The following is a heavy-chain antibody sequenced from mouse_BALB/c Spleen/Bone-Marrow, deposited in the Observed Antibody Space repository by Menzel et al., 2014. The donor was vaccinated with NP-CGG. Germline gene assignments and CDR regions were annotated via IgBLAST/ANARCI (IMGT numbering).Heavy chain of an antibody. CDR3: ERTFFDY. Sequence: QVQLQQSGAELVKPAASVKLSCKASGYTFTSYWMHWVMQRPGQGLEWIGEINPSNGRTNYNEKFKSKATLTVDKSSSTAYMQLSSLTSEDSAVYFCERTFFDYWGQGTTLTASS. V-gene: IGHV1S81*02. CDR2: INPSNGRT. CDR1: GYTFTSYW. J-gene: IGHJ2*01.